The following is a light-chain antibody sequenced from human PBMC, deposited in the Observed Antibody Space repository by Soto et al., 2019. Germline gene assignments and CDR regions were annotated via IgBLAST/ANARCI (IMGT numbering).Light chain of an antibody. Sequence: ETVLIQSPATLSLSPGERATLSCRASQNVTTYLAWCQQRPGQAPRLLVYDASHRATGIPARFSGSGSGTEFTLTISSLQSEDFAVYYCQQYNNWPPITFGQGTRLEIK. CDR2: DAS. CDR1: QNVTTY. CDR3: QQYNNWPPIT. V-gene: IGKV3D-15*01. J-gene: IGKJ5*01.